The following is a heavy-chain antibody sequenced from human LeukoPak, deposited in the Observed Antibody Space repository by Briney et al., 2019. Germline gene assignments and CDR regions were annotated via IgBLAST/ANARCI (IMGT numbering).Heavy chain of an antibody. CDR3: TRDRLPLLYYGSGSYYTAHYYYYMDV. V-gene: IGHV3-49*04. CDR1: GFIFGDYA. CDR2: IRSKAYGGTT. Sequence: GGSLRLSCTASGFIFGDYAMSWVRQAPGKGLEWVGFIRSKAYGGTTEYAASVKGRFTISRDDSKSIAYLQMNSLKTEDTAVYYCTRDRLPLLYYGSGSYYTAHYYYYMDVWGKGTTVTISS. D-gene: IGHD3-10*01. J-gene: IGHJ6*03.